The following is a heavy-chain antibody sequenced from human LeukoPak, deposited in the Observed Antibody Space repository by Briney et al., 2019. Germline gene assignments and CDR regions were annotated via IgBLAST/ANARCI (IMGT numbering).Heavy chain of an antibody. V-gene: IGHV4-59*01. CDR3: ARVFGSTYGDYAFDY. D-gene: IGHD4-17*01. CDR1: GGSISSYY. Sequence: PSETLSLTCTVSGGSISSYYWSWIRQPPGKGLEWIGYIYYSGSTNYNPSLKSRVTISVDTSKNQFSLKLSSVTAADTAVYYCARVFGSTYGDYAFDYWGQGTLVTVSS. CDR2: IYYSGST. J-gene: IGHJ4*02.